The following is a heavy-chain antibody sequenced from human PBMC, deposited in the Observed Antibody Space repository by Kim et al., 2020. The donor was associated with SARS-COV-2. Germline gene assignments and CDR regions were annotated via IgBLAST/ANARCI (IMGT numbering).Heavy chain of an antibody. CDR3: ARDRDYYGSGDLDY. D-gene: IGHD3-10*01. V-gene: IGHV1-46*01. Sequence: QKYQGMVTMTRDTSTSTIYMVLSSLRSEDTAVYYCARDRDYYGSGDLDYWGQGTLVTVSS. J-gene: IGHJ4*02.